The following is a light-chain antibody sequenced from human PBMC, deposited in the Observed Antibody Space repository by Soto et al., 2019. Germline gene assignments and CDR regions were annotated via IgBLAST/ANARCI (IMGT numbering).Light chain of an antibody. CDR3: CSNLCSPYV. CDR1: SSDVGSYNL. J-gene: IGLJ1*01. V-gene: IGLV2-23*02. CDR2: EVS. Sequence: QSVLTQPASVSGSPGQSITISCTGTSSDVGSYNLVSWYQQHPGKAPKLMIYEVSKRPSGVSNRFSGSKSGNTASLTISGLQVEDEVDYYWCSNLCSPYVFGTGTKITVL.